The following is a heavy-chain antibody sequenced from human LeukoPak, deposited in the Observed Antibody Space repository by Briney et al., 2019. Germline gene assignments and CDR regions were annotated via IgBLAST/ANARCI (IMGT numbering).Heavy chain of an antibody. V-gene: IGHV4-34*01. CDR1: GGSFSGYY. CDR2: INHSGST. D-gene: IGHD3-10*01. Sequence: PSETLSLTCAVYGGSFSGYYWSWIRQPPGKGLEWIGEINHSGSTNYNPSLKSRVTISVDTSKNQFSLKLSSVTAADTAVYYCARGRRTMVRGDPPYYYYYGMDVWGQGTTVTVSS. CDR3: ARGRRTMVRGDPPYYYYYGMDV. J-gene: IGHJ6*02.